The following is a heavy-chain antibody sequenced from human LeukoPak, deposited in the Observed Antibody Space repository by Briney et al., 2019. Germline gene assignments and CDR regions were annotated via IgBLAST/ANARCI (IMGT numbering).Heavy chain of an antibody. V-gene: IGHV4-59*12. Sequence: PSETLSLTCTVSGGSISSYYWSWIRQPPGKGLEWIGYIYYSGSTNYNPSLRSRVTMSVDTSKNQLSLTLSSVTAADTAVYYCAGLYVWGNGTTVIISS. CDR1: GGSISSYY. J-gene: IGHJ6*04. CDR3: AGLYV. CDR2: IYYSGST.